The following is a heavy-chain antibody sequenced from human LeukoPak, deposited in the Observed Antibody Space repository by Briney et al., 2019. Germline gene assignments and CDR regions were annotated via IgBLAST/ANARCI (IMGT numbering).Heavy chain of an antibody. CDR2: IDYRGSS. V-gene: IGHV4-59*01. D-gene: IGHD5-18*01. J-gene: IGHJ3*02. Sequence: SETLSLTCTVSGGSISTYYWSWIRQPPGKGLEWIAYIDYRGSSTYNPSLRSRVTISVDTSRNQFSLKLYSVTAADTAVYYCARSRSGYSYDHAAFEIWGQGTMVTVSS. CDR1: GGSISTYY. CDR3: ARSRSGYSYDHAAFEI.